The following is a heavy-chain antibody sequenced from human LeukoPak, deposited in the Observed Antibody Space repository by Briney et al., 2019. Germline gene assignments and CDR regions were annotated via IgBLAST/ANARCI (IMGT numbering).Heavy chain of an antibody. CDR1: GFTFSTYA. V-gene: IGHV3-48*03. CDR3: AELGITMIGGV. Sequence: GGSLRLSCAASGFTFSTYAMSWVRQAPGKGLEWVSYISGSGSTIYYADSVKGRFTISRDNAKNSLYLQMNSLRAEDTAVYYCAELGITMIGGVWGKGTTVTISS. J-gene: IGHJ6*04. CDR2: ISGSGSTI. D-gene: IGHD3-10*02.